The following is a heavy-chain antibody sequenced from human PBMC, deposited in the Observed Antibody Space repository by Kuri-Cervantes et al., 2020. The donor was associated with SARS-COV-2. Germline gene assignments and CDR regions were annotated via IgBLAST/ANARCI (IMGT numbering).Heavy chain of an antibody. CDR2: ISWNSGSI. CDR3: AKGGGITGTLHDYYGMDV. Sequence: LSLTCATSGFTFSGCAMSWVRQAPGKGLEWVSGISWNSGSIGYADSVKGRFTISRDNAKNSLYLQMDSLRAEDTALYYCAKGGGITGTLHDYYGMDVWGQGTTVTVSS. CDR1: GFTFSGCA. V-gene: IGHV3-9*01. D-gene: IGHD1-20*01. J-gene: IGHJ6*02.